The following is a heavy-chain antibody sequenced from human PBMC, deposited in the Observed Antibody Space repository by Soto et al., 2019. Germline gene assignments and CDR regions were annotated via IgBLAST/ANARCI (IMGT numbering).Heavy chain of an antibody. V-gene: IGHV4-59*01. CDR1: GGSISSYY. D-gene: IGHD1-1*01. J-gene: IGHJ6*02. CDR2: IYYSGGT. CDR3: ARDADVTGTNDYYYYGMDV. Sequence: SETLSLTCTVSGGSISSYYWSWIRQPPGKGLERIGYIYYSGGTNYNPSLKSRVTISVDTSKNQFSLKLSSVTAADTAVYYCARDADVTGTNDYYYYGMDVWGQGTTVTVSS.